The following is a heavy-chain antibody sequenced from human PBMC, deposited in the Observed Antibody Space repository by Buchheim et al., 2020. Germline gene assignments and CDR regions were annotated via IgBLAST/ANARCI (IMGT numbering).Heavy chain of an antibody. CDR3: ARGIASIVGASGYYYYGMDV. Sequence: EEQLVESGGGLVNPGGSLTISCAASGFTFSSYSMNWVRHVPGKGLEWVANIKQDGSEKYYVDSVKGRFTISRDNAKNSLYLQMNSLRAEDTAVYYCARGIASIVGASGYYYYGMDVWGQGTT. D-gene: IGHD1-26*01. V-gene: IGHV3-7*01. J-gene: IGHJ6*02. CDR2: IKQDGSEK. CDR1: GFTFSSYS.